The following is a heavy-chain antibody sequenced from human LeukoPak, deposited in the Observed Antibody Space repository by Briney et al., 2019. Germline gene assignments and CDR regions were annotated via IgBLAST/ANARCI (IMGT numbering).Heavy chain of an antibody. V-gene: IGHV1-8*01. J-gene: IGHJ4*02. CDR1: GYTFINYD. CDR3: ARATSGTDY. Sequence: GASVKVSCKASGYTFINYDINWVRQATGQGLEWLGWTNPNGGKTGYAQKFQGRVTITSDTSISTAYMELSSLTSEDTAIYYCARATSGTDYWGQGTLVTVSS. D-gene: IGHD6-13*01. CDR2: TNPNGGKT.